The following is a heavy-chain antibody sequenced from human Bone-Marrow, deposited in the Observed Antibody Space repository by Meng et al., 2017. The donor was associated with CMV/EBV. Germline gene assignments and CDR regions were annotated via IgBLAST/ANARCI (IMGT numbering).Heavy chain of an antibody. D-gene: IGHD2-2*01. CDR3: SIARGVVSVPAAITY. CDR1: GFTFSSYS. V-gene: IGHV3-23*01. Sequence: GGSLRLSCAASGFTFSSYSMNWVRQAPGKGLEWVSGINGSGGQTYYADSVKGRFTISRDNSKNTLYLQIDSLRAEDTAFYYCSIARGVVSVPAAITYWGQGTLVTVSS. CDR2: INGSGGQT. J-gene: IGHJ4*02.